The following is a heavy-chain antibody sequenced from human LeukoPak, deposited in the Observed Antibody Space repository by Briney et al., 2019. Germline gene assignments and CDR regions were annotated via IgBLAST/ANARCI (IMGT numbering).Heavy chain of an antibody. J-gene: IGHJ3*02. V-gene: IGHV1-46*01. D-gene: IGHD6-19*01. CDR3: ARAESIAVAGTKYSAFDI. CDR1: GYTFTSYY. CDR2: INPSGDST. Sequence: GASVKVSCKASGYTFTSYYMHWVRQAPGQGLEWMGIINPSGDSTSYAQKFQGRVTMTRDTSTSTVYMELSSLRSEDTAVYYCARAESIAVAGTKYSAFDIWGQGTMVTVSS.